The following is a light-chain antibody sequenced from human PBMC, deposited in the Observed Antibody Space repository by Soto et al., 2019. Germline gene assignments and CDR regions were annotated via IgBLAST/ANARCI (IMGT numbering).Light chain of an antibody. J-gene: IGLJ1*01. V-gene: IGLV1-40*01. CDR2: DNS. Sequence: QSVLTQPPSVSGAPGERVTISCTGSSSNIGAGYGVYWYQHLPGTAPKLPIYDNSNRPPGVPDRFSGSKSGPSASLAITGLQAEDEADYYCQSYDSSLSAPYVFGTGTKVTVL. CDR1: SSNIGAGYG. CDR3: QSYDSSLSAPYV.